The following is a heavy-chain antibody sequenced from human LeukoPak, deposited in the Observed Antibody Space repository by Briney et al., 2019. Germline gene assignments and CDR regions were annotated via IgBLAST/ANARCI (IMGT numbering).Heavy chain of an antibody. CDR2: IYPGDSDT. Sequence: ESLKISCKGSGYSFTSYWIGWVRQMPGEGLEWMGIIYPGDSDTRYSPSFQGQVTISADKSISTAYLQWSSLKASDTAMYYCARQLPQQLSNDAFDIWGQGTMVTVSS. CDR3: ARQLPQQLSNDAFDI. J-gene: IGHJ3*02. V-gene: IGHV5-51*01. D-gene: IGHD6-13*01. CDR1: GYSFTSYW.